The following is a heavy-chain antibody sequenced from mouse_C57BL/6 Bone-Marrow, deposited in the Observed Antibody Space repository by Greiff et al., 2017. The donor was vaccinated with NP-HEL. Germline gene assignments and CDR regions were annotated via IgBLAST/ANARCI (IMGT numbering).Heavy chain of an antibody. V-gene: IGHV1-61*01. CDR3: ARGGRYYYGSDAMDY. CDR2: IYPSDSET. D-gene: IGHD1-1*01. CDR1: GYTFTSYW. J-gene: IGHJ4*01. Sequence: VQLQQPGAELVRPGSSVKLSCKASGYTFTSYWMDWVKQRPGQGLEWIGNIYPSDSETHYNQKFKDKATLTVDKSSSTAYMQLSSLTSEDSAVYYGARGGRYYYGSDAMDYWGQGTSVTVSS.